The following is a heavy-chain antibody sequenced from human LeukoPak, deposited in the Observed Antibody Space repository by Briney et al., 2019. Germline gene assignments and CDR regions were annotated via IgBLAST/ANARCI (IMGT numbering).Heavy chain of an antibody. CDR3: ARHRLLTGYYILDY. V-gene: IGHV4-59*08. J-gene: IGHJ4*02. CDR2: IYYSGST. D-gene: IGHD3-9*01. CDR1: GGSISSYY. Sequence: SETLSLTCTVSGGSISSYYWSWIRQPPGKGLEWIGYIYYSGSTNYNPSLKSRVTISVDTSKNQFSLKLSSVTAADTAVYYCARHRLLTGYYILDYWGRGTLVTVSS.